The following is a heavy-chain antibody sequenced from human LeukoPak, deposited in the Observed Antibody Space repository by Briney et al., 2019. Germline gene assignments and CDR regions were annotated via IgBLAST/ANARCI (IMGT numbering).Heavy chain of an antibody. J-gene: IGHJ6*02. D-gene: IGHD2-21*01. CDR2: ISYDGNNK. Sequence: GGSLRLSCAAYGFTFSSYCMHWVRQAPGKGRDWVAVISYDGNNKYYADSVMGRFTISRDHSMDTLYLQMNSLRAEDTAVYYCARASSVNANSYYGMDVWGQGPTVLVSS. V-gene: IGHV3-30*19. CDR3: ARASSVNANSYYGMDV. CDR1: GFTFSSYC.